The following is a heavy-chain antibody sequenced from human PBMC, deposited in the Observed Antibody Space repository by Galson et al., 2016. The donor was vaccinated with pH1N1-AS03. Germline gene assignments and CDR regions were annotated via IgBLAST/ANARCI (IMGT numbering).Heavy chain of an antibody. D-gene: IGHD5-18*01. Sequence: LRLSCAASRFTFSDYGMNWVRQAPGKGLEWVAATSSDGSVRHFADHVRGRFTVSRDNSKNTLYLEMNSLRPEDAAVYYCAKVYSKWSYGLEHLDSWGQGTLVTVSS. J-gene: IGHJ4*02. V-gene: IGHV3-30*18. CDR1: RFTFSDYG. CDR3: AKVYSKWSYGLEHLDS. CDR2: TSSDGSVR.